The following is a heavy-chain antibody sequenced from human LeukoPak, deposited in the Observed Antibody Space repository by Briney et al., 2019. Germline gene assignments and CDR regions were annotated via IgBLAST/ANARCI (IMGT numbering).Heavy chain of an antibody. CDR2: IIPIFGTA. J-gene: IGHJ5*02. V-gene: IGHV1-69*05. CDR3: ARTGTRGFDP. CDR1: GGTFSSYA. D-gene: IGHD1-1*01. Sequence: SVKVSCXASGGTFSSYAISWVRQAPGQGLEWMGRIIPIFGTANYAQKFQGRVTITTDESTSTAYMELSSLRSEDTAVYYCARTGTRGFDPWGQGTLVTVSS.